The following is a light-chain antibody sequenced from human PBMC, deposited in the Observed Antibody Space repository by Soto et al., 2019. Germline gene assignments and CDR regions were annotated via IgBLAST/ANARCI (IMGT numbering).Light chain of an antibody. J-gene: IGKJ5*01. V-gene: IGKV3-20*01. CDR2: ASS. CDR3: QLYGISPH. Sequence: EILMTQAPATLSVSPGERATLSCRARQSVTSNLAWYQQRPCQAPRLLIYASSNRATGIPDRFSGSASGTDFTLTINRLEPEDFAVYYCQLYGISPHFGQGTRLEIK. CDR1: QSVTSN.